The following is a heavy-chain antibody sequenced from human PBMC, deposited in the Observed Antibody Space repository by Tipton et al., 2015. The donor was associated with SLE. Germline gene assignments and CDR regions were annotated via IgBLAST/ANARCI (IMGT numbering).Heavy chain of an antibody. CDR3: ARDLVPNGHIDY. V-gene: IGHV3-30*19. CDR1: GFTFSSYG. D-gene: IGHD2-8*01. J-gene: IGHJ4*02. CDR2: ISYDGSNK. Sequence: PLVQSVGGVVQPGRSLRLSCAASGFTFSSYGMHWVRQAPGKGLEWVAVISYDGSNKYYADSVKGRFTISRDNSKNTLYLQMNSLRAEDTAVYYCARDLVPNGHIDYWGQGTLVTVSS.